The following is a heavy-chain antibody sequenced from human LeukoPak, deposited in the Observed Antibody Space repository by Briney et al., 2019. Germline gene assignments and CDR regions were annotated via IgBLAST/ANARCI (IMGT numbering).Heavy chain of an antibody. V-gene: IGHV4-39*01. CDR2: INYSGST. Sequence: SETLSLTCTVSGGSISSSSYYWGWIRQPPGKGLEWIGSINYSGSTYYNPSLKSRVTISVDTSKSQFSLRLNSVTAADTAMYYCVKSGGYGLIDYWGQGTLVTVSS. J-gene: IGHJ4*02. D-gene: IGHD1-26*01. CDR1: GGSISSSSYY. CDR3: VKSGGYGLIDY.